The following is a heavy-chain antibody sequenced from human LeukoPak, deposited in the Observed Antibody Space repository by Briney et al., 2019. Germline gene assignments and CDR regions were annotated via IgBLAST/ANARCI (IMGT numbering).Heavy chain of an antibody. Sequence: GASVKVSCKASGYTFTSYDINWVRQATGQGLEWMGWMNPNSGNTGYAQKFQGRVTITRNTSISTAYMELSSLRSEDTAVYYCAGGGQYSSSWYGTYYYYMDVWGKGTTVTVSS. CDR3: AGGGQYSSSWYGTYYYYMDV. D-gene: IGHD6-13*01. J-gene: IGHJ6*03. V-gene: IGHV1-8*03. CDR2: MNPNSGNT. CDR1: GYTFTSYD.